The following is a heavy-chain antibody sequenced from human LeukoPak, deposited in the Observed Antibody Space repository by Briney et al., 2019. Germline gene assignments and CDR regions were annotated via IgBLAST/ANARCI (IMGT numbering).Heavy chain of an antibody. D-gene: IGHD1-26*01. CDR2: IYSGGST. Sequence: PGGSLRLSCAASGFTVSSNYMSWVRQAPGKGLEWVSVIYSGGSTYYADSVKGRFTISRDNSKNTLYLQMNSLRLEDTAVYYCAIQGSGSFINYYWGQGTLVTVSS. V-gene: IGHV3-66*01. CDR1: GFTVSSNY. J-gene: IGHJ4*02. CDR3: AIQGSGSFINYY.